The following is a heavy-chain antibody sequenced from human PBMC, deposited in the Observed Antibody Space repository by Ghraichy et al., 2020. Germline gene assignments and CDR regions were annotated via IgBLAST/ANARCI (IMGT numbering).Heavy chain of an antibody. CDR2: INHSGST. Sequence: SETLSLTCAVYGGSFSGYFWSWIRQPPGKGLEWIGEINHSGSTNYNPSLKSRVTISVDTSKNQFSLKLSTVTAADTAVYYCARGLYSSSWYSLHYWAQGALVT. CDR3: ARGLYSSSWYSLHY. D-gene: IGHD6-13*01. J-gene: IGHJ4*02. V-gene: IGHV4-34*01. CDR1: GGSFSGYF.